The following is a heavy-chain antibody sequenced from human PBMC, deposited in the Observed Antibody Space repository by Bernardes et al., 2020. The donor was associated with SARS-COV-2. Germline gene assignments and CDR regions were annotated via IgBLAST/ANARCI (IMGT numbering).Heavy chain of an antibody. Sequence: GWSLRLSCAASGFTFSSYAMSWVRQAPGKGLEWVSAISGSVGTTFYADSVKGRFTISRDNSKNSLSLLMTGLRAEDTAVYYCAKFLAGSSPHRTGAATYFDYWGQGTLVTVSS. D-gene: IGHD2-15*01. CDR1: GFTFSSYA. J-gene: IGHJ4*02. CDR2: ISGSVGTT. CDR3: AKFLAGSSPHRTGAATYFDY. V-gene: IGHV3-23*01.